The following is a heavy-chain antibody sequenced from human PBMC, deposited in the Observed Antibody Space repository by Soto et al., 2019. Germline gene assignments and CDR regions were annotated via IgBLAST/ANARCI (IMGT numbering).Heavy chain of an antibody. CDR3: ASKEVVVPAAPRAYNYYMDV. CDR2: ISSSSSYI. D-gene: IGHD2-2*01. V-gene: IGHV3-21*01. J-gene: IGHJ6*03. CDR1: GFTFSSYS. Sequence: GGSLRLSCAASGFTFSSYSMNWVRQAPGKGLEWVSSISSSSSYIYYADSVKGRFTISRDNAKNSLYLQMNSLRAEDTAVYYCASKEVVVPAAPRAYNYYMDVWGKGTTVTVSS.